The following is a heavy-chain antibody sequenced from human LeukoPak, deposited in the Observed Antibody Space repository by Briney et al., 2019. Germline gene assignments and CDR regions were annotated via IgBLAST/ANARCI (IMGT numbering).Heavy chain of an antibody. CDR2: ISSGGNT. Sequence: GGSLRLSCAASGFTVTSNYMTWVRQAPGKGLEWVSVISSGGNTYYADSVKGRFTISRDNSKNTVYLQMNGLRAEDTAVYYCAREVRGYYFDYWGQGTLVTASS. V-gene: IGHV3-53*01. J-gene: IGHJ4*02. CDR1: GFTVTSNY. D-gene: IGHD5-12*01. CDR3: AREVRGYYFDY.